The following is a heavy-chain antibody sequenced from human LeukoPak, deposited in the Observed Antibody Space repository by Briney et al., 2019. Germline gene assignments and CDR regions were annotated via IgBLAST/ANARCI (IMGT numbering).Heavy chain of an antibody. Sequence: SVKVSCKASGGTFSSYAISWVRQAPGQGLEWMGRIIPILGIADYAQKFQGRVTITADKSTSTAYMELSSLRSEDTAVYYCARAYDSSGYSMGYYYYGMDVWGQGTTVTVSS. CDR3: ARAYDSSGYSMGYYYYGMDV. J-gene: IGHJ6*02. CDR2: IIPILGIA. D-gene: IGHD3-22*01. CDR1: GGTFSSYA. V-gene: IGHV1-69*04.